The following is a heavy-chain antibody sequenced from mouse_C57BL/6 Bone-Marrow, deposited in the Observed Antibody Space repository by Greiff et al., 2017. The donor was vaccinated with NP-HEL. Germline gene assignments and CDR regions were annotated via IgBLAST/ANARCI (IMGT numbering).Heavy chain of an antibody. Sequence: QVQLQQPGAELVKPGASVKLSCKASGYTFTSYWMHWVKQRPGQGLEWIGMIHPNSGSTNYNEKFKSKATLTVDKSSSTAYMQLISLTSEDSAVYYCAESLRLRRGRHWGQGTTLTVSS. CDR3: AESLRLRRGRH. J-gene: IGHJ2*01. V-gene: IGHV1-64*01. CDR1: GYTFTSYW. CDR2: IHPNSGST. D-gene: IGHD2-4*01.